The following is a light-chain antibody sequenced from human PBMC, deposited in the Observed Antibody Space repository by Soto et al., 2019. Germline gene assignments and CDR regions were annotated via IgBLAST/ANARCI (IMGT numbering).Light chain of an antibody. CDR3: QQYNSYSPT. Sequence: DIQMTQSPSTLSASIGDRVAITCRASDNIGPWVAWYQQKPGKAPKLLIYKASTLKSGVPSRFSGSGSGTEFTLTISSLQPDDFATYYCQQYNSYSPTFGQGTKVDI. CDR2: KAS. CDR1: DNIGPW. J-gene: IGKJ1*01. V-gene: IGKV1-5*03.